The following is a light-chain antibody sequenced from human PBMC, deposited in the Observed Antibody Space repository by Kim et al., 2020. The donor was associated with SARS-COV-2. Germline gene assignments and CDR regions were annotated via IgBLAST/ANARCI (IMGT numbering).Light chain of an antibody. J-gene: IGLJ2*01. V-gene: IGLV3-1*01. CDR2: QDR. Sequence: VSPGQTGCITCSGDKLGDKYACWYQQRPGRSPVLVIYQDRKRPSGIPERFSGSNSEDTATLTIGGTQAMDEADYYCRAWDSSTAVFGGGTQLTVL. CDR1: KLGDKY. CDR3: RAWDSSTAV.